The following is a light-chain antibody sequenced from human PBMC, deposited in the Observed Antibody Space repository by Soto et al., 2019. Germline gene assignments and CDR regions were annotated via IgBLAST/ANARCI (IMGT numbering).Light chain of an antibody. CDR2: DTS. CDR3: LLSYSGARKV. Sequence: QAVVTQEPSLTVSPGGTVTLTCGSSTGAVTSGHYPYWFQQKPGQAPRTLIYDTSNKHSWTPARFSGSLLGGKAALTLSGAQPEDEAESYSLLSYSGARKVFGGGTKLTVL. J-gene: IGLJ2*01. V-gene: IGLV7-46*01. CDR1: TGAVTSGHY.